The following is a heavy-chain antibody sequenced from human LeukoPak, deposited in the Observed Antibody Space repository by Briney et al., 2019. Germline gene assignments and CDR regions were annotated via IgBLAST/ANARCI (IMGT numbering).Heavy chain of an antibody. D-gene: IGHD3-10*01. V-gene: IGHV4-59*12. Sequence: SETLSLTCTVSGGSISSYYWSWIRQPPGKGLEWIGYIYYSGSTNYNPSLKSRVTISVDTSKNQFSLKLSSVTAADTAVYYCARVLSRGTYYYGSGSAFDIWGQGTMVTVSS. CDR3: ARVLSRGTYYYGSGSAFDI. CDR1: GGSISSYY. CDR2: IYYSGST. J-gene: IGHJ3*02.